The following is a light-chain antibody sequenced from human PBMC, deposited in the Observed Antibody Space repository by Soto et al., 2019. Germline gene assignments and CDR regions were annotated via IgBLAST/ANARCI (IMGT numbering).Light chain of an antibody. CDR1: QSVSSSY. V-gene: IGKV3-20*01. J-gene: IGKJ2*01. CDR3: QQYGSSMYT. CDR2: GTS. Sequence: ETVLTQSPGTLSLSPGERATLSCRPSQSVSSSYLAWYQQKPGQAPRLLIYGTSNRATGIPDRFSGSGSGADFTLTISRLEPEDIAVYYCQQYGSSMYTFGHGTKLEIK.